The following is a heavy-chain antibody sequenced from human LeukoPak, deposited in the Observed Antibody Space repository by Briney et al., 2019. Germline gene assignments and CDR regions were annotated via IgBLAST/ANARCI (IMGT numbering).Heavy chain of an antibody. V-gene: IGHV1-46*01. Sequence: ASVKVSCKATGYTFTAYYMHWVRQASGQGLEWMGLINPSGSDTVYAQKFQGRVTMTRDMSTSTDYMELSSLRFDDTAVYYCARDNSVGDTAWWFDPWGQGTLVTVSS. CDR1: GYTFTAYY. J-gene: IGHJ5*02. D-gene: IGHD1-26*01. CDR3: ARDNSVGDTAWWFDP. CDR2: INPSGSDT.